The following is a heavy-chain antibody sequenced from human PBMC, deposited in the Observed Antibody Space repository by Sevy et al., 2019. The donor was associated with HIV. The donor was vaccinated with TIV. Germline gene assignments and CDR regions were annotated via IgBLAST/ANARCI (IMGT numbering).Heavy chain of an antibody. Sequence: SETLSLTCTVSGGSISSGNYLWSWIRQTPGKGLEWIGTVHDSGRTYYNPSLKSRVTISEDTSKNQFSLSLNSVTAADTAVYFCAGNFDYWGQGTLVTVSS. CDR2: VHDSGRT. CDR1: GGSISSGNYL. CDR3: AGNFDY. V-gene: IGHV4-39*01. J-gene: IGHJ4*02.